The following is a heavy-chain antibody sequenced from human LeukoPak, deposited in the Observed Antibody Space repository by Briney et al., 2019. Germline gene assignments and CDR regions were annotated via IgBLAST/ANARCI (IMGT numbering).Heavy chain of an antibody. V-gene: IGHV4-59*01. D-gene: IGHD3-16*01. CDR2: ISYSGST. J-gene: IGHJ4*02. Sequence: SETLSLTCTVSGGSISSYYWSWIRQPPGKELEWIGYISYSGSTNYNPSLKSRVTISVDTSKNQFTLKLSSVTAADTAVYYCARGRYGWLPFDYWGQGTLVTVSS. CDR1: GGSISSYY. CDR3: ARGRYGWLPFDY.